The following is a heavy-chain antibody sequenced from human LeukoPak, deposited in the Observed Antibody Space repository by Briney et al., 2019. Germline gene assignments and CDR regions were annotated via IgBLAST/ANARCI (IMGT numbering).Heavy chain of an antibody. D-gene: IGHD6-19*01. CDR3: ASLDSAVVNKN. J-gene: IGHJ4*02. CDR2: ISSSSSTI. CDR1: AFIFSNNY. V-gene: IGHV3-11*04. Sequence: PCGYLRLSCAASAFIFSNNYIIWSLRDAAGGLEWVSYISSSSSTIYYADSVKGRFTISRDNAKNSLYLQMNSLRAEDTAVYYCASLDSAVVNKNWGQGTLVTVSS.